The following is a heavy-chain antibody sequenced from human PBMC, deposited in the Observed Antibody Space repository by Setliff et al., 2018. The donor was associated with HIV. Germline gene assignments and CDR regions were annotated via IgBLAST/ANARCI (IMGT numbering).Heavy chain of an antibody. V-gene: IGHV4-39*01. CDR3: ARHKGLAAIFYYGMDV. Sequence: TSETMSLTCTVSGGSISSSSYYWGWIRQPPGKGLEWIGSIYYSGSTYYNPSLKSRVTISVDTSKNQFSLKLSSVTAADTAVYYCARHKGLAAIFYYGMDVWGQGTTVTVSS. D-gene: IGHD3-3*02. J-gene: IGHJ6*02. CDR2: IYYSGST. CDR1: GGSISSSSYY.